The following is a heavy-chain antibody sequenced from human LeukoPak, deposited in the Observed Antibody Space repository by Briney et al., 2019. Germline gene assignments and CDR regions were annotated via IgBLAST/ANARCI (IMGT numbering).Heavy chain of an antibody. CDR2: IIPILGIA. D-gene: IGHD3-3*01. Sequence: SVKVSCKASGGTFSSYAISWVRQAPGQGLEWMGRIIPILGIANYAQKFQGRVTITAGKSTSTAYMELSSLRSEDTAVYYCASDFWSGSPLGYYYGMDVWGQGTTVTVSS. CDR1: GGTFSSYA. J-gene: IGHJ6*02. CDR3: ASDFWSGSPLGYYYGMDV. V-gene: IGHV1-69*04.